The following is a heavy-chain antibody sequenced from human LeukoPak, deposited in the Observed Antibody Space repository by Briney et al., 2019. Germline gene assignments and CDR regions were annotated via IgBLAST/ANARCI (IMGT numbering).Heavy chain of an antibody. V-gene: IGHV4-38-2*02. Sequence: PSETLSLTCTVSGYSISSGYYWGWIRQPPGKGLEWIGSIYHSGSTYYNPSLKSRVTISVDTSKNQFSLKLSSVTAADTAVYYCARDLRDGSGSKFDYWGQGTLVTVSS. J-gene: IGHJ4*02. CDR3: ARDLRDGSGSKFDY. CDR2: IYHSGST. CDR1: GYSISSGYY. D-gene: IGHD3-10*01.